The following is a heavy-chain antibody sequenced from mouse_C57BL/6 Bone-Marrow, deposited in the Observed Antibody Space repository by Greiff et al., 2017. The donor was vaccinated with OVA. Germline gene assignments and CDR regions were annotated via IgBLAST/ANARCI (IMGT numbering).Heavy chain of an antibody. CDR3: ARGLTGTGV. D-gene: IGHD4-1*01. CDR1: GYSITSGYY. J-gene: IGHJ2*01. V-gene: IGHV3-6*01. Sequence: EVQLVESGPGLVKPSQSLSLTCSVTGYSITSGYYWNWIRQFPGNKLEWMGYISYDGSNNYNPSLKNRISITRDTSKNQFFLKLNSVTTEDTATYYCARGLTGTGVWGQGTTLTVSS. CDR2: ISYDGSN.